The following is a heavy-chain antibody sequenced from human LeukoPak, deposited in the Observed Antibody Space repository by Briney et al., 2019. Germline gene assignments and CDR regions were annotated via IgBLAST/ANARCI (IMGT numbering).Heavy chain of an antibody. Sequence: HTGRSLRLSCAASGFTFDDYAMHWVRQAPGKGLERVSGISWNSGSIGYADSVKGRFTISRDNAKNSLYLQMNSLRAEDTALYYCAKDRQLVPLYYFDYWGQGTLVTVSS. CDR3: AKDRQLVPLYYFDY. D-gene: IGHD6-6*01. V-gene: IGHV3-9*01. J-gene: IGHJ4*02. CDR2: ISWNSGSI. CDR1: GFTFDDYA.